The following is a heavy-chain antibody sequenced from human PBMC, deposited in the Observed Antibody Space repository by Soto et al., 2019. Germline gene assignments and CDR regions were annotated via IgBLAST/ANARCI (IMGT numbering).Heavy chain of an antibody. Sequence: ASVKVSCKASGYTFTIYYMHCVLQAPLQWLEWMGIINPSGGSTSYAQKFQGRVTMTRDTSTSTVYMELSSLRSEDTAVYYCARVFRYYYDSSGSYTAFDIWGQGTMVTVSS. CDR1: GYTFTIYY. CDR3: ARVFRYYYDSSGSYTAFDI. J-gene: IGHJ3*02. D-gene: IGHD3-22*01. V-gene: IGHV1-46*01. CDR2: INPSGGST.